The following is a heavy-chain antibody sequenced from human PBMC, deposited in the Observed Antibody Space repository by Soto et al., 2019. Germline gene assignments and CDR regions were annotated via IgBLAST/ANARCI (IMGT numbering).Heavy chain of an antibody. CDR3: ARPQVLYSSSPTYFDY. CDR2: ISYDGSNK. V-gene: IGHV3-30-3*01. J-gene: IGHJ4*02. CDR1: GFTFSSYA. D-gene: IGHD6-6*01. Sequence: QPGGSLRLSCAASGFTFSSYAMHWVRQAPGKGLEWVAVISYDGSNKYYADSVKGRFTISRDNSKNTLYLQMNSLRAEDTAVYYCARPQVLYSSSPTYFDYWGQGTLVTVSS.